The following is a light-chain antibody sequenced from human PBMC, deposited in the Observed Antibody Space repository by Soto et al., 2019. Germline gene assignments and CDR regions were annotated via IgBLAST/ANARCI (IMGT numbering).Light chain of an antibody. CDR2: GAS. J-gene: IGKJ4*01. Sequence: EIVLTQSPGTLSLSPGERATLSCRASQSVSSSYLAWYQQKPGQAPRLLIYGASSRATGIPDRFSGSGSGTDFTLTISRLEPKDFAVYYCQQYGSSPRVTFGGGTQVEIK. V-gene: IGKV3-20*01. CDR3: QQYGSSPRVT. CDR1: QSVSSSY.